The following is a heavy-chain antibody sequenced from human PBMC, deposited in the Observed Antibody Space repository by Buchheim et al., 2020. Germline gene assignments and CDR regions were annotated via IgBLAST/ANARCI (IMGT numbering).Heavy chain of an antibody. Sequence: QVQLVESGGGVVQPGRSLRLSCAASGFTFSSYGMHWVRQAPGKGLEWVAVISYDGSNKYYADSVKGRFTISRDNSKNTLYHQMNSLRAEDTAVYYCAKDLGCSGGSCYVYYYGVDVWGQGTT. CDR2: ISYDGSNK. CDR1: GFTFSSYG. V-gene: IGHV3-30*18. J-gene: IGHJ6*02. CDR3: AKDLGCSGGSCYVYYYGVDV. D-gene: IGHD2-15*01.